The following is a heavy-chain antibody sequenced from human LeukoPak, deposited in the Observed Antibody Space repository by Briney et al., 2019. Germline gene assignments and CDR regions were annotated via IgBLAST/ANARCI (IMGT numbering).Heavy chain of an antibody. D-gene: IGHD6-19*01. CDR2: ISAYNGNT. CDR1: GYTFTSYG. Sequence: ASVKVSCKASGYTFTSYGISWVRQAPGQGLEWMGWISAYNGNTNYAQKLQGRVTMTTDTSTSTAYMDLRSLRSDDTAVYYCARDPAIAVAGKGYFQHWGQGTLVTASS. V-gene: IGHV1-18*01. CDR3: ARDPAIAVAGKGYFQH. J-gene: IGHJ1*01.